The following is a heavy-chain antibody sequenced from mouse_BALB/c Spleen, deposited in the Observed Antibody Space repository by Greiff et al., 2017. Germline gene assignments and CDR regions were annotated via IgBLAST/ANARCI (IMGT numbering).Heavy chain of an antibody. V-gene: IGHV5-6-3*01. J-gene: IGHJ2*01. Sequence: EVKLVESGGGLMQPGGSLKLSCAASGFTFSSYGMSWVRQTPDKRLELVATINSNGGSTYYPDSVKGRFTISRDNAKNTLYLQMSSLKSEDTAMYYCARWIYYGSSFDYWGQGTTLTVSS. CDR2: INSNGGST. D-gene: IGHD1-1*01. CDR1: GFTFSSYG. CDR3: ARWIYYGSSFDY.